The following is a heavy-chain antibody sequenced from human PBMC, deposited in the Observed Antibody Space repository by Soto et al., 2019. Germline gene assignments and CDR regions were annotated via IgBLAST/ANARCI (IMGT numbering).Heavy chain of an antibody. CDR2: ISSSGSTI. CDR3: ARETTRYYYDSSGHAFDI. CDR1: GFTFSSYE. D-gene: IGHD3-22*01. V-gene: IGHV3-48*03. J-gene: IGHJ3*02. Sequence: GGSLRLSCAASGFTFSSYEMNWVRQAPGKGLEWVSYISSSGSTIYYADSVKGRFTISRDNAKNSLYLQMNSLRAEDTAVYYCARETTRYYYDSSGHAFDIWGQGTMVTVSS.